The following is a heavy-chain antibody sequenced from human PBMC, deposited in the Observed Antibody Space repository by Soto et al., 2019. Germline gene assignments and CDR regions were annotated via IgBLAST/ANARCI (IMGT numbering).Heavy chain of an antibody. V-gene: IGHV1-69*01. CDR1: GDTFTSYA. J-gene: IGHJ4*02. CDR3: AGNVLAVAGRNGD. CDR2: IVPLLRTT. Sequence: QVQLVQSGAEVKKPGSSVKVSYKLHGDTFTSYAMSWVRQAPGHGLEWVGGIVPLLRTTDYAQKFQGRVTTTADDYTNNAYTELIGLTSEDKAVNYCAGNVLAVAGRNGDWGQGTPVTVSS. D-gene: IGHD6-19*01.